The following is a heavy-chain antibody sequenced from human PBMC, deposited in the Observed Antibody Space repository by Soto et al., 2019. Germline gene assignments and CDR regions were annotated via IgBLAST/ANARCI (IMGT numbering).Heavy chain of an antibody. D-gene: IGHD3-22*01. Sequence: PWESLTNSCKGSGYSFSIYWIGWVRQIPGKGLEWMGIIYPGDSDTRYSPSFQGQVTISADKSTSTAFLQWSSLKASDTAMYYCATAYVYDFENSNYYRDAFDIGGQGTLVTVSS. CDR1: GYSFSIYW. CDR3: ATAYVYDFENSNYYRDAFDI. CDR2: IYPGDSDT. J-gene: IGHJ3*02. V-gene: IGHV5-51*01.